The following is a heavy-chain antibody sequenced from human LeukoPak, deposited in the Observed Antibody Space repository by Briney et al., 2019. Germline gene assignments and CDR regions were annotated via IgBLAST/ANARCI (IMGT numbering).Heavy chain of an antibody. CDR1: GGSISSYS. CDR2: VFTSGPT. J-gene: IGHJ6*03. V-gene: IGHV4-4*07. CDR3: ARVISGTTNVNYYYYMDV. D-gene: IGHD1-7*01. Sequence: SETLSLTCPVSGGSISSYSSSWIRKPAGKGLEWIGRVFTSGPTNYNPSLKGRVTMSLETSKDQFSLKLSSVTAADTAVYYCARVISGTTNVNYYYYMDVWGKGTTFTVSS.